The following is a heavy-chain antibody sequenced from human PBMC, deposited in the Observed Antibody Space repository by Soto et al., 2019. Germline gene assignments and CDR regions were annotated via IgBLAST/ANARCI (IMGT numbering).Heavy chain of an antibody. V-gene: IGHV3-64D*06. CDR1: EFSFSSNA. CDR2: ISNNGGTT. CDR3: VRSSRRDITASRGMDV. J-gene: IGHJ6*02. Sequence: PGGSLRLSCSASEFSFSSNAMHWVRQAPGKGLEYVSGISNNGGTTYHADSVKDRFFISRDSPKNTLYLQLNSLRTEDTAVYYCVRSSRRDITASRGMDVWGQGTTVTVSS. D-gene: IGHD3-3*01.